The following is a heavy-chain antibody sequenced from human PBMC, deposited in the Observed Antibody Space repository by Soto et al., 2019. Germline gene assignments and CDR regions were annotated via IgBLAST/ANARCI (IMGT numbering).Heavy chain of an antibody. Sequence: ASVKVSCKASGGTFSSYAISWVRQAPGQGLEWMGGIIPIFGTANYAQKFQGRVTITADESTSTAYMELSSLRSEDMAVYYCARGFVTMVRGVSYYYYIDVWGKGTTVTVSS. CDR1: GGTFSSYA. D-gene: IGHD3-10*01. J-gene: IGHJ6*03. V-gene: IGHV1-69*13. CDR2: IIPIFGTA. CDR3: ARGFVTMVRGVSYYYYIDV.